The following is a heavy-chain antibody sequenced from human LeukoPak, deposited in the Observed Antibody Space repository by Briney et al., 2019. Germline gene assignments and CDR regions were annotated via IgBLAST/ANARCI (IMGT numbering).Heavy chain of an antibody. Sequence: PGGSLRLSCAASGFTFSSYSMNWVRQAPGKGLEWVSSISSSSSYIYYADSVKGRFTISRDNAKNSLYLQMNSLRAEDTAVYYCARDRSSTGYQLLFRYYYGMDVWGQGTTVTVSS. CDR3: ARDRSSTGYQLLFRYYYGMDV. D-gene: IGHD2-2*01. J-gene: IGHJ6*02. CDR1: GFTFSSYS. CDR2: ISSSSSYI. V-gene: IGHV3-21*01.